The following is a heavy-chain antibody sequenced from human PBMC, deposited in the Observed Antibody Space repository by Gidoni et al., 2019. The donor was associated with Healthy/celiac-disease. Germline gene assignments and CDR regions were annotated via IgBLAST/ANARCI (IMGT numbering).Heavy chain of an antibody. Sequence: QVQLQESGPGLVKPSETLSLTCTVSGGSISRYYWSWIRQRPGKGLEWIGYIYYSESPNYNPTLKSRVTIAVDTSKYQFSLKLSSVTAADSAVYYCARTDITRVQGVITGPNWFDPWGQGTLVTVSS. CDR3: ARTDITRVQGVITGPNWFDP. J-gene: IGHJ5*02. CDR1: GGSISRYY. V-gene: IGHV4-59*01. CDR2: IYYSESP. D-gene: IGHD3-10*01.